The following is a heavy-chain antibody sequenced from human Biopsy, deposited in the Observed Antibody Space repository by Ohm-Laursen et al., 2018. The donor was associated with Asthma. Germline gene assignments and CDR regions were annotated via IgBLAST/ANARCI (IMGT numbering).Heavy chain of an antibody. CDR3: ARAVDYSHYYGIDV. J-gene: IGHJ6*02. D-gene: IGHD3-10*01. Sequence: ASVKVSCKTSGYTFNSDGITWVRRAPGQGLEWMGWISVYNGNTKVAQKLQDRVTMITDTSTSTAYMELRSLRSDDTAVYFCARAVDYSHYYGIDVWGQGTTVTVS. V-gene: IGHV1-18*01. CDR1: GYTFNSDG. CDR2: ISVYNGNT.